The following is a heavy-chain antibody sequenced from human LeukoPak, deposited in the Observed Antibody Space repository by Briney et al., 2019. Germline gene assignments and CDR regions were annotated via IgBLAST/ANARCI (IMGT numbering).Heavy chain of an antibody. V-gene: IGHV3-23*01. CDR1: GFTFSSYA. D-gene: IGHD4-17*01. CDR2: ISGSGGST. CDR3: AKGDLPHYGDYTGTIDY. J-gene: IGHJ4*02. Sequence: PGGSLRLSYAASGFTFSSYAMNWVRQAPGKGLEWVSAISGSGGSTYYADSVKGRFTISRDNSKNTLYLQMNSLRAEDTAVHCCAKGDLPHYGDYTGTIDYWGQGTLVTVSS.